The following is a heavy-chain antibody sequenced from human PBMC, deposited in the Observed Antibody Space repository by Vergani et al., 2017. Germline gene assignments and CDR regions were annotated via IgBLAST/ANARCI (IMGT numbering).Heavy chain of an antibody. CDR3: ARPLPVGAYYFDY. Sequence: QVQLQESGPGLVKPSGTLSLTCAVSGGSISSSNWWSWVRQPPGKGLEWIGEIYHSGSTNYNPSLKGRVTISVDKSKNQFSLKLSSVTAADTAVYYCARPLPVGAYYFDYWGQGTLVTVSS. D-gene: IGHD1-26*01. J-gene: IGHJ4*02. V-gene: IGHV4-4*02. CDR1: GGSISSSNW. CDR2: IYHSGST.